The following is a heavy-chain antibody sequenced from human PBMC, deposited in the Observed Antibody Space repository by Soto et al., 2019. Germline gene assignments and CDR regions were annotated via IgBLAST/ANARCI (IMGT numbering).Heavy chain of an antibody. CDR1: GVTVSSNY. D-gene: IGHD5-18*01. V-gene: IGHV3-66*04. J-gene: IGHJ4*02. CDR2: IYSGGST. CDR3: ARHGYNYGGGYFDY. Sequence: EVQLVESGGGLVQPGGSLRLSCAASGVTVSSNYMSWVRQAPGKGLEWVSVIYSGGSTYYADSVKGRFTICRDNSKNTVYLQMNSLRAEDTAVYYCARHGYNYGGGYFDYWGQGTLVTVSS.